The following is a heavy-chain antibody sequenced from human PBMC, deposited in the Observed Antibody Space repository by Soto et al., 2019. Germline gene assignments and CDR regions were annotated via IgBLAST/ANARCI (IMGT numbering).Heavy chain of an antibody. CDR3: AKDLRPDGVWDFDY. J-gene: IGHJ4*02. CDR1: GFTFSSYT. Sequence: GGSLRLSFAASGFTFSSYTITWVLPSPGKGLEWVSGINSGGRTYYADSVKGRFTISRDDSKNTLYLQIISLRAEDTAVYYCAKDLRPDGVWDFDYWGQGTLVTVSS. V-gene: IGHV3-23*01. CDR2: INSGGRT. D-gene: IGHD7-27*01.